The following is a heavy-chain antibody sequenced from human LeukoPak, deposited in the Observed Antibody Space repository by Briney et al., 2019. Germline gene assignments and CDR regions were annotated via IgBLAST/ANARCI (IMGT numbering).Heavy chain of an antibody. J-gene: IGHJ6*03. CDR1: GYTFTSYD. CDR3: ARAGRIWFGELFGEDYYYYMDV. D-gene: IGHD3-10*01. V-gene: IGHV1-8*01. CDR2: MNPNSGNT. Sequence: ASVKVSCKASGYTFTSYDINWVRQATGQGLEWMGWMNPNSGNTGYAQKFQGRVTMTRNTSISTAYVELSSLRSEDTAVYYCARAGRIWFGELFGEDYYYYMDVWGKGTTVTISS.